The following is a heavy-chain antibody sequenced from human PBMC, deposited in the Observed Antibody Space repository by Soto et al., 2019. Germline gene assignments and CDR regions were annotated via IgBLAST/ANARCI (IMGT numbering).Heavy chain of an antibody. V-gene: IGHV2-26*01. CDR3: ARIRYGDYVHCNFDL. CDR1: GFSLTNARMG. Sequence: QVTLKESGPVLVKPTETLTLTCTVSGFSLTNARMGVSWIRQPPGKALEWLTHIFSNDEKSYSTSLKNRLTISKDTSKSQVVLIMTNMDPVDSATSYCARIRYGDYVHCNFDLWGRGTLVAVSS. D-gene: IGHD4-17*01. CDR2: IFSNDEK. J-gene: IGHJ2*01.